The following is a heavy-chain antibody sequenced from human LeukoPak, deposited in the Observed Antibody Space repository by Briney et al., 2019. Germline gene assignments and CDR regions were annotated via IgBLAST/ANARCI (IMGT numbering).Heavy chain of an antibody. CDR3: GRGKGGVIDY. Sequence: GGSLRLSCAASGFTFSSYSMNWVRQAPGKGLEWVSYISSSSSTIYYADSVKGRFTISRDNAKNTLYLQMNTLRAEDTAVYYCGRGKGGVIDYWGQGTLVTVSS. CDR2: ISSSSSTI. CDR1: GFTFSSYS. D-gene: IGHD3-3*01. J-gene: IGHJ4*02. V-gene: IGHV3-48*01.